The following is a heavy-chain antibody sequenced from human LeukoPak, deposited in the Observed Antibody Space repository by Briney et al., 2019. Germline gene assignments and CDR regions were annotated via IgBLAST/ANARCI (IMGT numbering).Heavy chain of an antibody. CDR1: GGSISSYF. D-gene: IGHD6-25*01. Sequence: SETLSLTCTVSGGSISSYFWRWMRQPPGKGLEWIGYIYYSGSTNYNPSLKSRVTISVDTSKNQFSLKLSSVTAAGTAVYYCASARLGSGLEGAFDIWGQGTMVTVSS. J-gene: IGHJ3*02. CDR3: ASARLGSGLEGAFDI. V-gene: IGHV4-59*01. CDR2: IYYSGST.